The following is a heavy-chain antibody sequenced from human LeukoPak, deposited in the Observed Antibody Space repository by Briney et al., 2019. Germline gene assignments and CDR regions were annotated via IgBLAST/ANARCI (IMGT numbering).Heavy chain of an antibody. D-gene: IGHD6-19*01. V-gene: IGHV3-23*01. CDR2: ISGSGGST. CDR1: GFTFSSYA. Sequence: GGSLRLSCAASGFTFSSYAMSWVRQAPGKGLEWVSAISGSGGSTYYADPVKGRFTISRDNSKNTLYLQMNSLRAEDTAVYYCARERTSGWDAFDFWGQGTLVTVSS. CDR3: ARERTSGWDAFDF. J-gene: IGHJ4*02.